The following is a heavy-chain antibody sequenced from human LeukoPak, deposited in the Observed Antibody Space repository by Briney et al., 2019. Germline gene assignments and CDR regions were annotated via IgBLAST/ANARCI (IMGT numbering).Heavy chain of an antibody. CDR2: IYPGDSDT. CDR1: GYSFTTHW. J-gene: IGHJ3*02. V-gene: IGHV5-51*01. D-gene: IGHD2/OR15-2a*01. Sequence: GESLKISCKGSGYSFTTHWIGWVRQMPGKGLEWMGIIYPGDSDTRYSPSFQGQVTISADKSITTAYLQWSSLKASDTAMYYCARRSTTAPDGLDIWGQGTMSPSLQ. CDR3: ARRSTTAPDGLDI.